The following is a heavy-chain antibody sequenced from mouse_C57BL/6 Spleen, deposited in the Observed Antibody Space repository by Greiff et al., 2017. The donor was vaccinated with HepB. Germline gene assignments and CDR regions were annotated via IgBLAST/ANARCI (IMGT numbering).Heavy chain of an antibody. D-gene: IGHD3-3*01. CDR2: ISSGGSYT. Sequence: DVHLVESGGDLVKPGGSLKLSCAASGFTFSSYGMSWVRQTPDKRLEWVATISSGGSYTYYPDSVKGRFTISRDNAKNTLYLQMSSLKSEDTAMYYCACLGDAMDYWGQGTSVTVSS. CDR1: GFTFSSYG. CDR3: ACLGDAMDY. J-gene: IGHJ4*01. V-gene: IGHV5-6*01.